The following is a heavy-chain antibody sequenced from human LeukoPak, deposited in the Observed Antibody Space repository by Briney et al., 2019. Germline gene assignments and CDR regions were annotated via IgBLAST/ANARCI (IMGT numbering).Heavy chain of an antibody. J-gene: IGHJ4*02. Sequence: SETLSLTCTVSGGSISSGDYYWSWIRQPPGTGLEWIGYIYYSGSTYYNPSLKSRVTISVDTSKNQFSLKLSSVTAADTAVYYCARFAYGDYEGAYYFDYWGQGTLVTVSS. CDR1: GGSISSGDYY. CDR2: IYYSGST. D-gene: IGHD4-17*01. V-gene: IGHV4-30-4*01. CDR3: ARFAYGDYEGAYYFDY.